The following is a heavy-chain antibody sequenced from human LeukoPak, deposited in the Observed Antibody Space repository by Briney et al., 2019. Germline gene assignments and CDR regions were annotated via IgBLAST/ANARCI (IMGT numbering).Heavy chain of an antibody. CDR3: ARWDKSFYCSSTSCPDY. Sequence: GGSLRLSCAASGFTFRSYSMNWVRQAPGKGLEWVSYISSSSSTIYYADSVKGRFTISRDNAKNSLYLQMNSLRAEDTAVYYCARWDKSFYCSSTSCPDYWGQGTLVTVSS. V-gene: IGHV3-48*01. CDR1: GFTFRSYS. D-gene: IGHD2-2*01. CDR2: ISSSSSTI. J-gene: IGHJ4*02.